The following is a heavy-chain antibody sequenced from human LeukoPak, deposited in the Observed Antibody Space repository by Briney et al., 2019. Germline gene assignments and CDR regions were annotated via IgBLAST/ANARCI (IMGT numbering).Heavy chain of an antibody. Sequence: ASVKVSCKASGFTFTSHGFSWVRQAPGQGLEWMGWISAYNGNTKYAQKFQGRVTMTTDASTSTAYMELRSLRSDDTAVYCCARDWYCSSTSCYPAGLDYWGQGTLVTVSS. D-gene: IGHD2-2*01. V-gene: IGHV1-18*01. CDR3: ARDWYCSSTSCYPAGLDY. CDR1: GFTFTSHG. J-gene: IGHJ4*02. CDR2: ISAYNGNT.